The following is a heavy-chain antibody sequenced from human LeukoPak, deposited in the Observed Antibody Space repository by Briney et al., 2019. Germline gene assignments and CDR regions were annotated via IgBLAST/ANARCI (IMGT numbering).Heavy chain of an antibody. D-gene: IGHD3-16*01. V-gene: IGHV3-48*03. CDR3: ARGRGWVDH. CDR2: ISSSGSPI. Sequence: GGSLRLSCAASGFTFSSYEMNWVRQAPGKGLEWVSYISSSGSPIYYADSVKGRFTISRDNARNSVYLQLNSLRAEDTALYYCARGRGWVDHWGQGTLVTVSS. J-gene: IGHJ4*02. CDR1: GFTFSSYE.